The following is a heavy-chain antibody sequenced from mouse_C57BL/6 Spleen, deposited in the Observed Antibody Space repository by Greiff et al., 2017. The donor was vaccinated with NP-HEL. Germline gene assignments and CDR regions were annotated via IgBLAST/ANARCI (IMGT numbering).Heavy chain of an antibody. J-gene: IGHJ2*01. V-gene: IGHV5-4*01. Sequence: EVKLQESGGGLVKPGGSLKLSCAASGFTFSSYAMSWVRQTPEKRLEWVATISDGGSYTYYPDNVKGRFTISRDNAKNNLYLQMSHLKSEDTAMYYCARDGGSSSYYFDYWGQGTTLTVSS. D-gene: IGHD1-1*01. CDR3: ARDGGSSSYYFDY. CDR1: GFTFSSYA. CDR2: ISDGGSYT.